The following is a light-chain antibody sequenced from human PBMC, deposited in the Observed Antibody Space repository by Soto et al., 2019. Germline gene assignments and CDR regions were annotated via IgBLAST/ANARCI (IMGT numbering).Light chain of an antibody. Sequence: DIQMTQSPSTLSASVGDRVTITCRASQSISSWLAWYQQKPGKAPKLLIYDASSLESGVPSRFSGSGSVTEFTLTLSSLQPDDFATYYCQQYGLTFGGGTKVEIK. CDR2: DAS. J-gene: IGKJ4*01. CDR3: QQYGLT. V-gene: IGKV1-5*01. CDR1: QSISSW.